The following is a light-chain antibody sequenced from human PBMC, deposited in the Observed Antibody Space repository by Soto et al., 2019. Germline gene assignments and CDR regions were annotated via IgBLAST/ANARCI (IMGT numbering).Light chain of an antibody. CDR2: AAS. CDR1: QSISSY. Sequence: DIQMTQSPSSLSASVGDRVTITCRASQSISSYLNWYQQKPGKAPKLLIYAASSLQSGVPSRFSGSGSGTFFILTISSLQPEDFATYYCQQSYSTPPTSAQGTRL. V-gene: IGKV1-39*01. CDR3: QQSYSTPPT. J-gene: IGKJ5*01.